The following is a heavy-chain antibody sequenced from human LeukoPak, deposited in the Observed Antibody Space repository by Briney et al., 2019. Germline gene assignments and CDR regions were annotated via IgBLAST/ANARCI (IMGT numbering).Heavy chain of an antibody. Sequence: PGGSLRLSCAASGFTFSGSAMHWVRQASGKGLELVGRIRSKANSYATAYAASVKGRFTISRDDSKNTAYLQMNSLKTEDTAVYYCTRFEYSSSQGGQGTLVTVSS. J-gene: IGHJ4*02. CDR1: GFTFSGSA. D-gene: IGHD6-6*01. CDR3: TRFEYSSSQ. V-gene: IGHV3-73*01. CDR2: IRSKANSYAT.